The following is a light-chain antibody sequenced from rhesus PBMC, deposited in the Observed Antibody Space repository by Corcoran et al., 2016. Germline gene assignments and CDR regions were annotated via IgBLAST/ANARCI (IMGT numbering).Light chain of an antibody. Sequence: QAAPTQSPSVSGSPGQSVTISCTGTSSDIGIYNHVSWYQQHPGKAPKLMIYEVSKRPSGVSDRFSGSKSGNTASLTISGVQAEDEGDYYCSLYASSSTYIFGTGTRLTVL. CDR3: SLYASSSTYI. V-gene: IGLV2-13*03. J-gene: IGLJ1*01. CDR1: SSDIGIYNH. CDR2: EVS.